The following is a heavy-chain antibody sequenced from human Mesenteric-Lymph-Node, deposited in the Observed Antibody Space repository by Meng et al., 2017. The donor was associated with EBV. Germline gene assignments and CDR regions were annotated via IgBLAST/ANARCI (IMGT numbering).Heavy chain of an antibody. CDR1: GGSIGSPIYY. V-gene: IGHV4-39*01. D-gene: IGHD3-22*01. J-gene: IGHJ4*02. Sequence: QLKESGPGLVKPSETLSLTCTVSGGSIGSPIYYWGWIRQPPGKGLEWIGTFSYSGTTYYNTSLKSRVTISVDMSKNQFSLKLSSVTAADTAVYFCARADYYDTSGVVDYWGQGTLVTVSS. CDR2: FSYSGTT. CDR3: ARADYYDTSGVVDY.